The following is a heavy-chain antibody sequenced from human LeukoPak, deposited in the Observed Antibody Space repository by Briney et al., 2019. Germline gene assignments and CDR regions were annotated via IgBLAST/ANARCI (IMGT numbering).Heavy chain of an antibody. Sequence: GGSLRLSCAASGFTVSSNYMSWVRQAPGKGLEWVSVIYSGGSTYYADSVKGRFTISRDNSKNTLYLQMNSLRAEDTAVYYCAIPQEYCRSTTCYTLPLDHWGQGTPVIVSS. CDR2: IYSGGST. V-gene: IGHV3-53*01. CDR1: GFTVSSNY. CDR3: AIPQEYCRSTTCYTLPLDH. J-gene: IGHJ4*02. D-gene: IGHD2-2*02.